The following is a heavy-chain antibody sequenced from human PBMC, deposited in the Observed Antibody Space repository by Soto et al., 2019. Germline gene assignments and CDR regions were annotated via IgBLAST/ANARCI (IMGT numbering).Heavy chain of an antibody. CDR3: ARELERQYGRIAWFDP. D-gene: IGHD1-1*01. J-gene: IGHJ5*02. Sequence: PSETLSLTCSVSGDSINSADYYWSWIRQPPGKGLEWIGYIYYSGSAYYNPSLQSRVTISVDTSKNQFSLRLSSVTAADTAVYYCARELERQYGRIAWFDPWGQGTLVTVSS. CDR2: IYYSGSA. CDR1: GDSINSADYY. V-gene: IGHV4-30-4*01.